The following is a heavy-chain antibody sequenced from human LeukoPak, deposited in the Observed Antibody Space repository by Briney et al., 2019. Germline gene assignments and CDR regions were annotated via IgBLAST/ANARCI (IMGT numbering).Heavy chain of an antibody. CDR2: INTNIGNP. J-gene: IGHJ6*02. CDR3: ARDRQPYDFWSGYFPLYYYYYGMDV. Sequence: GASVKVSCKASGYTFTSYAMNWVRQAPGQGLEWMGWINTNIGNPTYAQGFTGRFVFSLDTSVSTAYLQISSLKAEDTAVYYCARDRQPYDFWSGYFPLYYYYYGMDVWGQGTTVTVSS. CDR1: GYTFTSYA. V-gene: IGHV7-4-1*02. D-gene: IGHD3-3*01.